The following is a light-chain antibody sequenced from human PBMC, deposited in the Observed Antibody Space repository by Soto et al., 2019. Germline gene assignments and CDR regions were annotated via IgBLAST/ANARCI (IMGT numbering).Light chain of an antibody. CDR1: RNINNL. Sequence: DIQMTQSPSTLSASVGDRVAITCRASRNINNLLAWYQQKPGKAPKLLIYKASSLESGVPSRLSGSGSGTEFTRTISSLQPDDFATYYCQRYYTFPLTFGGGTKVEIK. J-gene: IGKJ4*01. CDR3: QRYYTFPLT. V-gene: IGKV1-5*03. CDR2: KAS.